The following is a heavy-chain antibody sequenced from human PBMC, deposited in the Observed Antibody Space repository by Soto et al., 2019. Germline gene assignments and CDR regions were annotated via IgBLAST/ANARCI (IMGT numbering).Heavy chain of an antibody. CDR2: IYYTGST. CDR3: ARGGFQLLPDY. V-gene: IGHV4-30-2*06. J-gene: IGHJ4*02. Sequence: PSETLSLTCTVSGGSISNDNYSWSWIRQSRGKGLEWSGYIYYTGSTYCNPSLKSRVTISIDRSKNQFALKLTSVTAADTAVYYCARGGFQLLPDYWGQGSLVTVSS. D-gene: IGHD2-2*01. CDR1: GGSISNDNYS.